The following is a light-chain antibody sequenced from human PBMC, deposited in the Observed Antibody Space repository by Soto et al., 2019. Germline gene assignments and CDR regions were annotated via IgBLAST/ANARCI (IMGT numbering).Light chain of an antibody. CDR3: SSYTSSTTRLYV. V-gene: IGLV2-14*03. CDR2: DVS. J-gene: IGLJ1*01. Sequence: QSVLTQPASVSGSPGQSITISCTGASSDVGNYNYVSWYQQHPGKAPKLIIYDVSNRPSGASNRFSGSKSGNTASLTISGLQAEDEADYYCSSYTSSTTRLYVFGTGTKVTVL. CDR1: SSDVGNYNY.